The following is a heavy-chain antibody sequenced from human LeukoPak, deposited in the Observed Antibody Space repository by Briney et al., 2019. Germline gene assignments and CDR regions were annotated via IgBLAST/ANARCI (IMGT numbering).Heavy chain of an antibody. D-gene: IGHD1-7*01. Sequence: ASVKVSCKASGGTFSSHAISWVRQAPGQGLEWMGRIIPIFGTANYAQKFQGRVTITTDESTSTAYMELSSLRSEDTAVYYCAGVSEGTGTTFIDYWGQGTLVTVSS. CDR1: GGTFSSHA. CDR3: AGVSEGTGTTFIDY. V-gene: IGHV1-69*05. CDR2: IIPIFGTA. J-gene: IGHJ4*02.